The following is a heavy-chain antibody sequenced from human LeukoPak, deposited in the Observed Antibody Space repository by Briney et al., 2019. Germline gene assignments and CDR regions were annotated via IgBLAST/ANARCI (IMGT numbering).Heavy chain of an antibody. V-gene: IGHV4-38-2*02. D-gene: IGHD6-13*01. CDR3: ARDRMGQQLVGRKYYYYYMDV. CDR2: INHSGST. Sequence: MVSETLSLTCTVSDYSISNTYYWGWIRQPPGKGLEWIGEINHSGSTNYNPSLKSRVTISVDTSKNQFSLKLRSVTAADTAVYYCARDRMGQQLVGRKYYYYYMDVWGKGNTVTISS. J-gene: IGHJ6*03. CDR1: DYSISNTYY.